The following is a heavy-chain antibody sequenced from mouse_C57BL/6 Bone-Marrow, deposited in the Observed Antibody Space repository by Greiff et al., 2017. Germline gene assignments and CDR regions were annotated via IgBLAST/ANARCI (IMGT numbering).Heavy chain of an antibody. CDR2: IWGGGST. CDR3: AKHEDYGSSYVAWFAY. D-gene: IGHD1-1*01. Sequence: VKLMESGPGLVAPSQSLSITCTASGFSLTSYGVDWVRQPPGKGLEWLGGIWGGGSTNYNSALMSRLSISKDNSKSQVFLKMNSLQTDDTAMYYCAKHEDYGSSYVAWFAYWGQGTLVTVSA. J-gene: IGHJ3*01. V-gene: IGHV2-9*01. CDR1: GFSLTSYG.